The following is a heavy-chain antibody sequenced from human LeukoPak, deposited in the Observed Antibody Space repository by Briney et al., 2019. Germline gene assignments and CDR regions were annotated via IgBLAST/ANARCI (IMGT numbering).Heavy chain of an antibody. Sequence: GGSLRLSCEASGFTFSSYAMSWVRQAPGKGLEWVAVISYDGSNKYYADSVKGRFTNSRDNSKNTLYLQMNSLRAEDTAVYYCAKDRATTFLFDYWGQGTLVTVSS. V-gene: IGHV3-30*18. CDR3: AKDRATTFLFDY. J-gene: IGHJ4*02. D-gene: IGHD1-26*01. CDR2: ISYDGSNK. CDR1: GFTFSSYA.